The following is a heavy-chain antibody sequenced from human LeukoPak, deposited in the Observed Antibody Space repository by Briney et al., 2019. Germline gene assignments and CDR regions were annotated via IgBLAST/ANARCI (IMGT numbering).Heavy chain of an antibody. D-gene: IGHD1-26*01. CDR2: INPSGST. Sequence: PSETLSLTCAVYGGSFSGYYWSWIRQPPGKGLEWIGEINPSGSTNYNPSLKSRVTISIDTSKNQFSLRLNSVTAADTAVYYCARGGSGNYPKDYWGQGTPVTVSS. V-gene: IGHV4-34*01. CDR3: ARGGSGNYPKDY. CDR1: GGSFSGYY. J-gene: IGHJ4*02.